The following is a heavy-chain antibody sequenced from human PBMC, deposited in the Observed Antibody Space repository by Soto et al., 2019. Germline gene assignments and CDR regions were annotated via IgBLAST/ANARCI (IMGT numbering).Heavy chain of an antibody. J-gene: IGHJ4*02. Sequence: GGSLRLACAASGFTFSSYGMHWVRQAPGKGLEWVAVIWYDGSNKYYADSVKGRFTISRDNSKNTLYLQMNSLRAEDTAVYYCARDGRPYYYDSSGYRDHLVDYWGQGTLVTVSS. CDR3: ARDGRPYYYDSSGYRDHLVDY. CDR1: GFTFSSYG. V-gene: IGHV3-33*01. D-gene: IGHD3-22*01. CDR2: IWYDGSNK.